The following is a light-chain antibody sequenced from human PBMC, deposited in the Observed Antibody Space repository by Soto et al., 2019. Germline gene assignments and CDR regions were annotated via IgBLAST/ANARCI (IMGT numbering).Light chain of an antibody. CDR1: QSISSW. CDR3: QQYNAYPWT. V-gene: IGKV1-5*01. CDR2: DAS. Sequence: DIQMTQSPSTLSASVGARVTITCRASQSISSWLAWYQQKPGKAPKLLMYDASSLDSGVPSRFSGSGSGTEFTLTISSLQPDDFATDYCQQYNAYPWTFGQGTKVEIK. J-gene: IGKJ1*01.